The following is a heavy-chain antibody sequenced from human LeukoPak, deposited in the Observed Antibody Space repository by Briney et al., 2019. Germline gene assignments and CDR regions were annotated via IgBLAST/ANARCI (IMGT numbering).Heavy chain of an antibody. Sequence: GGSLRLSCAASGFTFSSYWMHWVRQAPGKGLVWVSRINSDGSSTSYADSVKGRFTISRDNSKNTLYLQMNSLRAEDTAVYYCAKDRGYYGSGSYSYADYWGQGTLVTVSS. CDR1: GFTFSSYW. D-gene: IGHD3-10*01. V-gene: IGHV3-74*01. J-gene: IGHJ4*02. CDR2: INSDGSST. CDR3: AKDRGYYGSGSYSYADY.